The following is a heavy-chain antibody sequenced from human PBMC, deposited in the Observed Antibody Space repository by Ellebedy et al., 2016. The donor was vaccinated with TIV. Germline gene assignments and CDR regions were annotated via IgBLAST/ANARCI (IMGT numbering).Heavy chain of an antibody. CDR3: ARFISWFDP. CDR2: IYLGDSDT. D-gene: IGHD3-10*01. V-gene: IGHV5-51*01. Sequence: KVSCKGSGYSFTSYWIGWVRQMRGKGLEWMGIIYLGDSDTRYSPSFQGQVTISADKSISTAYLQWSSLKASDTAMYYCARFISWFDPWGQGTLVTVSS. CDR1: GYSFTSYW. J-gene: IGHJ5*02.